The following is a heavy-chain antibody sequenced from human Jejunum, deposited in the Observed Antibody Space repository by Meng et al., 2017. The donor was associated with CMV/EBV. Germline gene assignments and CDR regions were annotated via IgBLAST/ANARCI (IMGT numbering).Heavy chain of an antibody. CDR1: GFTFSSNL. D-gene: IGHD1/OR15-1a*01. CDR2: INSDGSDT. V-gene: IGHV3-74*01. CDR3: ARVEQEMC. Sequence: VVSGGGLVQPGGSLRLSCAASGFTFSSNLMHWVRQAPGKGLVWVSHINSDGSDTNYADSVKGRFTISRDNAKNTLYLQMNSLRDEDTAVYYCARVEQEMCWGQGTLVTVSS. J-gene: IGHJ4*02.